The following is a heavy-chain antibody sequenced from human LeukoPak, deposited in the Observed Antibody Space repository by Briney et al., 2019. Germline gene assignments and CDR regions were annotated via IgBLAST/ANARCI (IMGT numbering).Heavy chain of an antibody. J-gene: IGHJ6*02. D-gene: IGHD6-19*01. CDR3: ARRNSSGWGYYYYYGMDV. Sequence: SETLSLTCTVSGGSISSYYWSWLRQPPGKGLEWIGYIYYSGSTNYNPFLKSRVTISVDTSKNQFSLKLSSVTAADTAVYYCARRNSSGWGYYYYYGMDVWGQGTTVTVSS. CDR1: GGSISSYY. CDR2: IYYSGST. V-gene: IGHV4-59*08.